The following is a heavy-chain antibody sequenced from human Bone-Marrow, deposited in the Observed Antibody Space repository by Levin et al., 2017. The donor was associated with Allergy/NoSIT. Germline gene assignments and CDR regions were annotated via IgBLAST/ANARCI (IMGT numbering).Heavy chain of an antibody. CDR3: ARALGAGTFDT. V-gene: IGHV1-2*06. CDR2: IDPNSGDT. CDR1: AYTFTAYF. D-gene: IGHD6-19*01. Sequence: GESLKISCKASAYTFTAYFIHWVRQAPGQRPEWMGRIDPNSGDTNIVHKFQGRVTMTRDTSISTASLEMSRLTYDDAAIYYCARALGAGTFDTWGQGTLVTVSS. J-gene: IGHJ4*02.